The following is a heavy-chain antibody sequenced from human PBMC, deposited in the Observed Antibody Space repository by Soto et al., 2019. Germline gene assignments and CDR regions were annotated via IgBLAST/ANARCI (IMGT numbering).Heavy chain of an antibody. CDR1: GYSFSHYG. CDR3: ARDSDSSPDYFDC. D-gene: IGHD2-15*01. V-gene: IGHV1-18*03. J-gene: IGHJ4*02. CDR2: INPNNGNT. Sequence: QVQLVQSGAEVKKPGASVKVSCKAAGYSFSHYGISWVRQAPGQGLEWMGWINPNNGNTNYAQKVQGRVTMTTDTSTSRGYMELRSLRSDDMAVYYWARDSDSSPDYFDCWGQGTLVPVSS.